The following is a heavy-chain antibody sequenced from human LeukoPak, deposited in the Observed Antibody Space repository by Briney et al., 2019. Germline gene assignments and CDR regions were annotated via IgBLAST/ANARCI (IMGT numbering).Heavy chain of an antibody. Sequence: GGSLRLSCAASGFTFDDYAMHWVRQAPGKGLEWVSGINWNSDNIAYADSVKGRFTISRDNARNSLYLQMNSLRPEDTAFYYCAKSVSGWYQCFDSWGQGTLVTVSS. CDR3: AKSVSGWYQCFDS. J-gene: IGHJ4*02. V-gene: IGHV3-9*01. D-gene: IGHD6-19*01. CDR1: GFTFDDYA. CDR2: INWNSDNI.